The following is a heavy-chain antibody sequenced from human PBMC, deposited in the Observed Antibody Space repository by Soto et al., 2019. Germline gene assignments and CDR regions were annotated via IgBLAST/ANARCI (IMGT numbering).Heavy chain of an antibody. CDR1: GYTFANYW. D-gene: IGHD3-3*01. V-gene: IGHV5-51*01. CDR2: IYPGDSDT. J-gene: IGHJ5*01. Sequence: GESLKISCKGSGYTFANYWIGWVRQMPGKGLELMGIIYPGDSDTRYSPSFQGRVTISADRSTAYLQLLSLKASDTATYHCAKASGVQSGPKSLTWFDSWGQGTLVTVSS. CDR3: AKASGVQSGPKSLTWFDS.